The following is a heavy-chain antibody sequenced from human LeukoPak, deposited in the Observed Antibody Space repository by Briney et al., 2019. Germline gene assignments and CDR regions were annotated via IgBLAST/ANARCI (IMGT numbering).Heavy chain of an antibody. D-gene: IGHD1-26*01. J-gene: IGHJ4*02. CDR2: IKQDGSEK. V-gene: IGHV3-7*01. CDR3: ARTSGSYQRLFDY. Sequence: PGGSLRLSCAASGFTFSSYRMSWVRQAPGKGLEWVANIKQDGSEKYYVDSVKGRFTISRDNAKNSLYLQMNSLRAEDTAVYYCARTSGSYQRLFDYWGQGTLVTVSS. CDR1: GFTFSSYR.